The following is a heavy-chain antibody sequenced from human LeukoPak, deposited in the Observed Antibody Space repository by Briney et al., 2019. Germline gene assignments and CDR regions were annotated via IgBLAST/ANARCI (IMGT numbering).Heavy chain of an antibody. CDR1: GGSISSYY. J-gene: IGHJ4*02. V-gene: IGHV4-59*12. CDR2: IYYSGST. Sequence: SETLSLTCTVSGGSISSYYWSWIRQPPGKGLEWIGYIYYSGSTYYNPSLKSRVTISVDTSKNQFSLKLSSVTAADTAVYYCARDSVGGWNDDFGGLDYWGQGTLVTVSS. D-gene: IGHD1-1*01. CDR3: ARDSVGGWNDDFGGLDY.